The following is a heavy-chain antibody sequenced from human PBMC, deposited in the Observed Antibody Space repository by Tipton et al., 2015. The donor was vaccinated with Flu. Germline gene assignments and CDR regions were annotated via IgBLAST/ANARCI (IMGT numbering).Heavy chain of an antibody. V-gene: IGHV5-51*01. D-gene: IGHD4-17*01. CDR2: IYPGDSDT. CDR1: GYSFTSYW. J-gene: IGHJ4*02. Sequence: VQLVQSGAEVKKPGESLKISCKGSGYSFTSYWIGWVRQMPGKGLEWMGIIYPGDSDTRYSPSFQGQVTISADKSISTAYLQWSSLMASDAAMYYCVRQPYLGDYGGYFDYWGQGTLVTVSS. CDR3: VRQPYLGDYGGYFDY.